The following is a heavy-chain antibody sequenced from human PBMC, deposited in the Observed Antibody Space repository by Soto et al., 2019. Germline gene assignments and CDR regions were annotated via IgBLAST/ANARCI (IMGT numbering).Heavy chain of an antibody. CDR1: GDSISSYY. Sequence: PSETLSLTCTVSGDSISSYYWNWMRQPPGKGLEWIGCINYSGNTNYNPSLKSRVTISVDTSKNQFSLKLSSVTAADAAIYYCARGRRVVTSWFDPWGQGTLVT. CDR2: INYSGNT. D-gene: IGHD2-15*01. J-gene: IGHJ5*02. V-gene: IGHV4-59*01. CDR3: ARGRRVVTSWFDP.